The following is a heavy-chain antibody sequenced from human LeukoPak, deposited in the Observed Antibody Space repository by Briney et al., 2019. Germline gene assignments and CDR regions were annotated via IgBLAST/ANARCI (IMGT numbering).Heavy chain of an antibody. CDR1: GYTFTRYY. CDR3: ARVLSPWYGVDY. D-gene: IGHD3-10*01. Sequence: GASVNVSCKASGYTFTRYYMHWVRQAPGQGLEWMGIINPSGGSTSYAQKFQGRVTMTRDTSTSTVYMELSSLRSEDMAVYYCARVLSPWYGVDYWGQGTLVTVSS. V-gene: IGHV1-46*01. J-gene: IGHJ4*02. CDR2: INPSGGST.